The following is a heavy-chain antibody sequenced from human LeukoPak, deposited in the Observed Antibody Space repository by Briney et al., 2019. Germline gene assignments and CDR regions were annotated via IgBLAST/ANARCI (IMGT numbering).Heavy chain of an antibody. CDR2: ITGTGGNT. Sequence: GGSLRLSCAASGFTFRSYDMSWVRQPPGKGLEWVSDITGTGGNTYYADSVKGRFTISRDNSKNTLYLQMNSLRDEDTAVYSCAKVKDTSGSRFDYWGQGTLVTVSS. J-gene: IGHJ4*02. D-gene: IGHD3-22*01. V-gene: IGHV3-23*01. CDR3: AKVKDTSGSRFDY. CDR1: GFTFRSYD.